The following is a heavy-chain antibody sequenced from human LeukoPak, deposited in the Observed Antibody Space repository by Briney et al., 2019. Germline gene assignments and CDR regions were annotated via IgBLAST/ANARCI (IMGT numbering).Heavy chain of an antibody. D-gene: IGHD1-26*01. Sequence: SQTLSLTCTVYGGSINSGGYYWSWIRQHPGKGLEWIGYIYDSGSTYYNPSLKSRVTMSGDTSKNQFSLKLSSVTAADTAVYYCARIYRGTYSRDVWGQGTMVTVSS. CDR1: GGSINSGGYY. CDR2: IYDSGST. V-gene: IGHV4-31*03. J-gene: IGHJ3*01. CDR3: ARIYRGTYSRDV.